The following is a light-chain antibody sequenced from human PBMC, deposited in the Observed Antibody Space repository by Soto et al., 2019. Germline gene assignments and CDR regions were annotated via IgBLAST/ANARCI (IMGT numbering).Light chain of an antibody. CDR1: SSNIGAGYD. Sequence: QSVLTQPPSVSGAPGQRVTISCTGSSSNIGAGYDVHWYQQLPGTAPQLLIYGNRTRPAGVPERFSGSKSGTSAPLAITGLQAEDEADYYCQSYDSSVSVVFGGGTKLTVL. J-gene: IGLJ2*01. CDR2: GNR. CDR3: QSYDSSVSVV. V-gene: IGLV1-40*01.